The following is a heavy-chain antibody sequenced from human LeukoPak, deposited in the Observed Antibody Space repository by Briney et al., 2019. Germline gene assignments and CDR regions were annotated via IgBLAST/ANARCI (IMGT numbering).Heavy chain of an antibody. V-gene: IGHV4-30-4*08. J-gene: IGHJ4*02. D-gene: IGHD6-13*01. CDR3: ARAPRLAGGSSSWEYYFDY. Sequence: PSQTLSLTCTVSGGSISSGDYYWSWIRQPPGKGLEWIGYIYYSGSTYYNPSLKSRVTISVDTSKNQFSLKLSSVTAADTAVYYCARAPRLAGGSSSWEYYFDYWGQGTLVTVSS. CDR1: GGSISSGDYY. CDR2: IYYSGST.